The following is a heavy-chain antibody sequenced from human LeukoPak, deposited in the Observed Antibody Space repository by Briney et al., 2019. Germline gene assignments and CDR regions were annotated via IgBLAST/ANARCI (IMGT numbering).Heavy chain of an antibody. CDR2: ITGSGGST. Sequence: GGSLRLSCAASGFTVSSNYMSWVRQAPGKGLEWVSAITGSGGSTHYADSVKGLFTISRDNSKNTLYLQMNSLRAEDTAVYYCAKRISGWYLVDYWGQGTLVMVSS. V-gene: IGHV3-23*01. J-gene: IGHJ4*02. D-gene: IGHD6-19*01. CDR1: GFTVSSNY. CDR3: AKRISGWYLVDY.